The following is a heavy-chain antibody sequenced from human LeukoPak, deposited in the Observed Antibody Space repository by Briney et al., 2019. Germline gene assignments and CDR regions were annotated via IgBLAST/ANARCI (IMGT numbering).Heavy chain of an antibody. CDR2: ISWNSGSI. CDR3: AKDGYSSGWGWPDAFDI. J-gene: IGHJ3*02. D-gene: IGHD6-25*01. CDR1: GFTFDDYA. V-gene: IGHV3-9*01. Sequence: GGSLRLSCAASGFTFDDYAMHWVRQAPGKGLEWVSGISWNSGSIGYADSVKGRFTISRDNSKNTLYLQMNSLRAEDTAVYYCAKDGYSSGWGWPDAFDIWGQGTMVTVSS.